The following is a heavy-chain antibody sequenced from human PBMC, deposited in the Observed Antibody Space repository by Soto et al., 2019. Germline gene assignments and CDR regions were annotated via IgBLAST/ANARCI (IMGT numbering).Heavy chain of an antibody. CDR1: GASISSGAYY. CDR3: ARGGLQRYVDY. D-gene: IGHD4-4*01. Sequence: QVQLQESGPGLVKPSQTLSLTCTVSGASISSGAYYWSWIRQHPGKGLEWIGYIYYSGSTYYNPALKSQVTTSLDTYKIRCSLKLSSVTAADTAVYYGARGGLQRYVDYWGQGSLVTVSS. J-gene: IGHJ4*02. CDR2: IYYSGST. V-gene: IGHV4-31*01.